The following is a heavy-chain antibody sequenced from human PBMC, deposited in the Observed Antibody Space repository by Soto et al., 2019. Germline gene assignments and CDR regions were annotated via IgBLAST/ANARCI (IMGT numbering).Heavy chain of an antibody. J-gene: IGHJ4*02. V-gene: IGHV3-7*01. CDR1: GFTFSSYW. CDR2: IAHDGSEK. CDR3: ASGGSSLNFDS. Sequence: GGSLRLSCAVSGFTFSSYWMSWVRQAPGRGLEWVATIAHDGSEKFYVDSVKGRFTISRDNTKNSLYLQMNSLRAEDTAVYYCASGGSSLNFDSWGQGTLVTVSS. D-gene: IGHD6-6*01.